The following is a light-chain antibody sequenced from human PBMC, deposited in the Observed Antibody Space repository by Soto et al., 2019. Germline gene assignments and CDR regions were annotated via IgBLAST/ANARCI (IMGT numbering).Light chain of an antibody. CDR2: AAS. Sequence: DIQMTRSPSSVSASVGDRVTITCRASQGISSWLAWYQKKPGKAANLLIYAASSLQSGVPSRFSGSESGTDFTLTISSLQPEDCAIYFCQQANSFPITFGQGTRLEIK. CDR1: QGISSW. V-gene: IGKV1-12*01. J-gene: IGKJ5*01. CDR3: QQANSFPIT.